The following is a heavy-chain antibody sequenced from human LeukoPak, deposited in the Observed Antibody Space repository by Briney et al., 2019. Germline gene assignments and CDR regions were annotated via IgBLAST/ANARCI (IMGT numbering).Heavy chain of an antibody. D-gene: IGHD3-3*01. CDR3: ARSPVFYDFWSGYAFDI. V-gene: IGHV3-33*01. Sequence: GRSLRLSCAASGFSFSSYGMHWVRQAPGKGLEWVAVIWYDGNNKYYADSVKGRFTISRDNSKNTLHLQMNSLRAEDTALYYCARSPVFYDFWSGYAFDIWGQGTMVTVSS. CDR1: GFSFSSYG. CDR2: IWYDGNNK. J-gene: IGHJ3*02.